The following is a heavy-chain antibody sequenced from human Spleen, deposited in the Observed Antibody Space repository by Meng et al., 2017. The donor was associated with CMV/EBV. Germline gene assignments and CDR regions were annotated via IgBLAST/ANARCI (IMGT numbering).Heavy chain of an antibody. CDR2: ISNSGSLI. V-gene: IGHV3-21*05. CDR1: GFAFRKFD. D-gene: IGHD2-2*01. CDR3: ATSAGGYCSSTSCWGGSFDY. J-gene: IGHJ4*02. Sequence: GESLKISCAASGFAFRKFDFNWVRQAPGKGLEWVSYISNSGSLIYYADSVKGRFTISRDNAKNSLYLQMNSLRAEDTAVYYCATSAGGYCSSTSCWGGSFDYWGQGTLVTVSS.